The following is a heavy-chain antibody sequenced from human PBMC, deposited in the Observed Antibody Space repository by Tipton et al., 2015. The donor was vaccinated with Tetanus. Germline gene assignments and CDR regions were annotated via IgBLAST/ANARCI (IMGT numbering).Heavy chain of an antibody. D-gene: IGHD6-19*01. CDR1: GGSFSGNY. J-gene: IGHJ5*02. Sequence: TLSLTCAVSGGSFSGNYWSWIRQAPGKGLEWIGEINHRGGAMYNPSLKGRVTISGDTSKNQFSLNLTSATAADTAIYFCASLPKHWLAPRGAPWGQGTLVTVSS. CDR2: INHRGGA. V-gene: IGHV4-34*01. CDR3: ASLPKHWLAPRGAP.